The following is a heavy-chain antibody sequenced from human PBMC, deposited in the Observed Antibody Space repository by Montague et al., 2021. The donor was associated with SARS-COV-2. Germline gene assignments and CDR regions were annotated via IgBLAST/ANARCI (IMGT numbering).Heavy chain of an antibody. CDR2: IYYSGSS. D-gene: IGHD4-23*01. CDR3: ARLRYYGGNSGFQGLVDY. CDR1: GGSISSSSYH. V-gene: IGHV4-39*01. J-gene: IGHJ4*02. Sequence: SETLSLTCIVSGGSISSSSYHWGWIRQPPGKGLAWIGTIYYSGSSYYXPSLKSRVTISVDTSKNQFSLKLSSVTAADTAVYYCARLRYYGGNSGFQGLVDYWCQGALVTVSS.